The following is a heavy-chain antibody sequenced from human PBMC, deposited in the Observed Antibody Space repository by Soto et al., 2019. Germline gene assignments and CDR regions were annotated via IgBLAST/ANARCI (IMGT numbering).Heavy chain of an antibody. CDR1: GFSFRDYD. CDR3: ARAYLGRLPRRADYYYAMDV. V-gene: IGHV3-13*05. CDR2: LDAARDP. D-gene: IGHD2-15*01. J-gene: IGHJ6*02. Sequence: PGGSLRLSCAASGFSFRDYDMHWVRQRKGKGLEWVSALDAARDPYYVGSVKGRFSVSRDNAQNSLFLQMNNLRVDDTAVYFCARAYLGRLPRRADYYYAMDVWGRGTTVTVSS.